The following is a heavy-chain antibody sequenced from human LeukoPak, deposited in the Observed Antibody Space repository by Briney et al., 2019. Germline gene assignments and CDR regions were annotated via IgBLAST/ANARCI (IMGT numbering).Heavy chain of an antibody. V-gene: IGHV3-73*01. J-gene: IGHJ4*02. Sequence: GGSLRLSCAASGFTFSCSALDWVRHASGKGLEWVVRIRSTANSYATAYSGSVKIRWTISRDGAKKTAYLQRYDLKAGYGSAYYSASIDTVARPPIDYWGQGTLVTVSS. CDR1: GFTFSCSA. CDR3: ASIDTVARPPIDY. D-gene: IGHD4-23*01. CDR2: IRSTANSYAT.